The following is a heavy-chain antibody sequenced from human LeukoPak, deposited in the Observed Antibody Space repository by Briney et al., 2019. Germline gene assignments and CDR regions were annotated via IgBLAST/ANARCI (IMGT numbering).Heavy chain of an antibody. CDR2: ISSSSSYI. Sequence: GGSLRLSCAASGFTFSSYSTNWVRQAPGKGLEWVSSISSSSSYIYYADSVKGRFTISRDNAKNSLYLQMNSLRAEDTAVYYCARGSTYSSGWYTGFDYWGQGTLVTVSS. V-gene: IGHV3-21*01. CDR3: ARGSTYSSGWYTGFDY. D-gene: IGHD6-19*01. J-gene: IGHJ4*02. CDR1: GFTFSSYS.